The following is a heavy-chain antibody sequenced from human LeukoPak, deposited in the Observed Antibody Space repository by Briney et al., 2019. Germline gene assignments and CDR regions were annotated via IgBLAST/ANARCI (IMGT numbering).Heavy chain of an antibody. CDR3: ARFALSSSLDY. CDR2: IYPGDSDT. CDR1: GYSFTSYW. Sequence: GESLKISCKGSGYSFTSYWIGWVRQMPGKGLECMGIIYPGDSDTRYSPSFQGQVTFSVDTSTSTVYLQWSSLKASDTAIYYCARFALSSSLDYWGQGTLVTVSP. D-gene: IGHD6-13*01. J-gene: IGHJ4*02. V-gene: IGHV5-51*01.